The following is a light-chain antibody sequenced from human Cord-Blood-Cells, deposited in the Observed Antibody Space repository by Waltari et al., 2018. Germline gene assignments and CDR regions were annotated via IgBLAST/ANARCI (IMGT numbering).Light chain of an antibody. CDR1: SGHSSYA. CDR2: LNSDGSH. V-gene: IGLV4-69*01. J-gene: IGLJ3*02. CDR3: QTWGTGIWV. Sequence: QLVLTQSPSASASLGASVKLTCTLSSGHSSYAIAWHHQQPEKGPRYLMKLNSDGSHSKGDGIPDRFSGSSSGAERYLAISSLQSEDDADYYCQTWGTGIWVVGGGTKLTVL.